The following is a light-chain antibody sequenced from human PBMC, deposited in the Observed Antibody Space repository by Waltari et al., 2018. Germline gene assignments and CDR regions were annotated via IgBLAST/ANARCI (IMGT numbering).Light chain of an antibody. J-gene: IGLJ2*01. CDR2: KDT. V-gene: IGLV3-27*01. Sequence: SYELTQPPSVSVSLGQTAKISCSGDVLATHYVHWYQQKPGRAPLLMIYKDTERPSGIPVRFSASTSATTVTLTISGAQTEDEADYYCSSEGGNSHVLFGGGTQLTVL. CDR1: VLATHY. CDR3: SSEGGNSHVL.